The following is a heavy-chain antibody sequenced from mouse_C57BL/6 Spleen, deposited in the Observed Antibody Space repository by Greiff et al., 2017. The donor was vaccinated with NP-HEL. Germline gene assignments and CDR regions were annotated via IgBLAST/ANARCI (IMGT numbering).Heavy chain of an antibody. Sequence: EVKLVESGGGLVQPKGSLKLSCAASGFSFTTYAMNWVRQAPGKGLEWVARIRSKSNNYATYYADSVKDRFTISRDDSESMLYLQMNNLKTEDTAMYYCVRQEYYGSSYDWYFDVWGTGTTVTVSS. J-gene: IGHJ1*03. D-gene: IGHD1-1*01. V-gene: IGHV10-1*01. CDR2: IRSKSNNYAT. CDR1: GFSFTTYA. CDR3: VRQEYYGSSYDWYFDV.